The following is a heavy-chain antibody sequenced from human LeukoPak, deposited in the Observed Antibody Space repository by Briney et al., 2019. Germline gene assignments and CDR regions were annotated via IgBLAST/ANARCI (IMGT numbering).Heavy chain of an antibody. CDR1: GGSFSGYY. V-gene: IGHV4-34*01. J-gene: IGHJ4*02. CDR2: INHSGST. D-gene: IGHD5-18*01. Sequence: SETLSLTCAVYGGSFSGYYWSWIRQPPGKGLEWIGEINHSGSTNYNPSLKSRVTISVDTSKNQFSLKLSSVTAADTAVYYCARHSSRYSYGYVYWGQGTLVTVSS. CDR3: ARHSSRYSYGYVY.